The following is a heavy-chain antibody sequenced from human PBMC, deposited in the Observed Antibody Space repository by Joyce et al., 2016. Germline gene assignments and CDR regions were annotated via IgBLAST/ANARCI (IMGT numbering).Heavy chain of an antibody. Sequence: EVQVLASGGGLVQPGGSLRLSCAASALTFSSYAMTWVRQAPGEGLEWVSAISGSGGSTHYADSVKGRFTISRDNSKNTLYLQMNSLRAEDTAIYYCAKLLYAQYYYGMDVWGQGTTVTVSS. CDR3: AKLLYAQYYYGMDV. D-gene: IGHD2/OR15-2a*01. CDR2: ISGSGGST. CDR1: ALTFSSYA. J-gene: IGHJ6*02. V-gene: IGHV3-23*01.